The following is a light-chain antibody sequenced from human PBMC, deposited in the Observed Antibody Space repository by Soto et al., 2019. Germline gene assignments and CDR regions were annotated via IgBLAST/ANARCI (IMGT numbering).Light chain of an antibody. V-gene: IGKV3-20*01. CDR3: QQYGSSPPWT. CDR1: QSVSSSY. Sequence: EIVLTQSPGTLSLSPGERATLSCRASQSVSSSYLARYRQKPGQAPRLLIYGASSRATGIPDRFSGSGSGTDFTLTISRLEPEDFAVYYCQQYGSSPPWTFGQGTKVDIK. J-gene: IGKJ1*01. CDR2: GAS.